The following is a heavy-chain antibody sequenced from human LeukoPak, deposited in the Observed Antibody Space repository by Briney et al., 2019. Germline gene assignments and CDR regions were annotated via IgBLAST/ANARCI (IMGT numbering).Heavy chain of an antibody. J-gene: IGHJ5*02. CDR1: GGSISSGSYY. CDR3: ARVQYYDSSGYHWFDP. D-gene: IGHD3-22*01. CDR2: IYTSGST. Sequence: SETLSLTCTVSGGSISSGSYYWSWIRQPAGKGLEWIGRIYTSGSTNYNPSLKSRVTISVDTSKNQFSLKLSSVTAADTAVYYCARVQYYDSSGYHWFDPWGQGTLVTVSS. V-gene: IGHV4-61*02.